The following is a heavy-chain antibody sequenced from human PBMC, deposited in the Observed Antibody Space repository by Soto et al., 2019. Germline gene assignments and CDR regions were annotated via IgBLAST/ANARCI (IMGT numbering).Heavy chain of an antibody. D-gene: IGHD3-22*01. V-gene: IGHV3-30*03. Sequence: QVQLVESGGGVVQPGRSLRLSCAASGFTFSSYGMHWVRQAPGKGLEWVAVISYDGSNKYYADSVKGRFTISRDNSKNTLYRQMNSLRAEDTAVYYCARESGYYYVAFDYWGQGTLVTVSS. J-gene: IGHJ4*02. CDR1: GFTFSSYG. CDR2: ISYDGSNK. CDR3: ARESGYYYVAFDY.